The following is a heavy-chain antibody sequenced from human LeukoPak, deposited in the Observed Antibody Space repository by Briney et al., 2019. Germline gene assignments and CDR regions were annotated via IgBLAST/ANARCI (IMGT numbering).Heavy chain of an antibody. Sequence: GGSLRLSCAASGFTFSSFAMSWVRQAPGKGLEWVSAISGSGGSTYYADSVKGRFTISRDNSKNTLYLQMNSLRAGDTAVYYCARVRYEGAFDIWGQGTMVTVSS. CDR1: GFTFSSFA. J-gene: IGHJ3*02. V-gene: IGHV3-23*01. CDR3: ARVRYEGAFDI. D-gene: IGHD1-1*01. CDR2: ISGSGGST.